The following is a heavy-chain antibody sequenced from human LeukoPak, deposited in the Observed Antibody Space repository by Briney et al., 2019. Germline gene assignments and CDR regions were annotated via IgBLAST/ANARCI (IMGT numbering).Heavy chain of an antibody. CDR3: ANLGHSD. J-gene: IGHJ4*02. V-gene: IGHV3-7*01. D-gene: IGHD5-18*01. CDR2: INVDGSDK. CDR1: GFTLSRSW. Sequence: GGSLRLPCAVSGFTLSRSWMSWVRQAPGKGLEWVATINVDGSDKYYVDSVKGRFTISRDAAKNSLYLQMNSLRVEDTAVYHCANLGHSDWGQGTLVTVSS.